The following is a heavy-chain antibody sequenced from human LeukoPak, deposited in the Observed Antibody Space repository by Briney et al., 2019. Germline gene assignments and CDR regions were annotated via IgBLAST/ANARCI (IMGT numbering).Heavy chain of an antibody. V-gene: IGHV1-2*02. Sequence: ASVKVSCKASGYTFTGYYMHWVRQAPGQGLEWMGWINPNSGGTNYAQKFQGRVTMTRDTPISTAYMELSRLRSDDTAVYYCARSLYCSGGSCYHDAFDIWGQGTMVTVSS. CDR2: INPNSGGT. CDR1: GYTFTGYY. D-gene: IGHD2-15*01. J-gene: IGHJ3*02. CDR3: ARSLYCSGGSCYHDAFDI.